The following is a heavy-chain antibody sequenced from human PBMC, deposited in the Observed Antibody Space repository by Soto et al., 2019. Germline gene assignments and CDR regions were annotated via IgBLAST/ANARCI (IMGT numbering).Heavy chain of an antibody. D-gene: IGHD1-26*01. Sequence: QVQLVQSGAEVKKPGSSVNVSCKASGGTFSSYAISWVRQAPGQGLEWMGGIIPIFGTANYAQKFQGRVTTTADESTNAAYMELSSLRSEDTAVYYCARDPGGTLAYSGSYYGGWFDPWGQGTLCTVSS. CDR2: IIPIFGTA. J-gene: IGHJ5*02. CDR3: ARDPGGTLAYSGSYYGGWFDP. V-gene: IGHV1-69*01. CDR1: GGTFSSYA.